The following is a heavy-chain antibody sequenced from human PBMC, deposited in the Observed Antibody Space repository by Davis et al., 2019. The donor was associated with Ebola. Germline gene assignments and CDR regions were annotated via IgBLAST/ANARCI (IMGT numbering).Heavy chain of an antibody. CDR3: ARGQPYASRQGWFDP. Sequence: MPSETLSLTCAVCGGSFSGYYWNWFRQPPGKGLEWIGEINHSGSTNYNPSLKSRVTMSVDASKNQFSLKLTSVTAADTAVYFCARGQPYASRQGWFDPWGQGALVTVTS. CDR1: GGSFSGYY. V-gene: IGHV4-34*01. J-gene: IGHJ5*02. CDR2: INHSGST. D-gene: IGHD6-13*01.